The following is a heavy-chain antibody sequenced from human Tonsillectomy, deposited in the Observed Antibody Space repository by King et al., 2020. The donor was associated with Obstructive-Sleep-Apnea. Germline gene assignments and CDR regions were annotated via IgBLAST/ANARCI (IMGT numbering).Heavy chain of an antibody. CDR2: IYYSGST. Sequence: LQLQESGPGLVKPSETLSLTCTVSGGSISSSSYYWGWIRQPPGKGLEWIGSIYYSGSTYYNPSLKSRVTMSVDTSKNQFSLKLSSVTAADTAVYYCARVGGNGDYFDYWGQGTLVTVSS. V-gene: IGHV4-39*07. CDR3: ARVGGNGDYFDY. J-gene: IGHJ4*02. CDR1: GGSISSSSYY. D-gene: IGHD1-1*01.